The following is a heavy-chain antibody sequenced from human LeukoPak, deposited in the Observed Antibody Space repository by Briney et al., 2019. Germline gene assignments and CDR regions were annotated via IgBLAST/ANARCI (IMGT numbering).Heavy chain of an antibody. CDR3: ARASPDLGYCSGGSCYLSFDY. D-gene: IGHD2-15*01. CDR1: GGAFNGYT. CDR2: IIPIFGTA. V-gene: IGHV1-69*13. Sequence: SVKVSCTCSGGAFNGYTVGWVRHRPGQGLEWMGGIIPIFGTANYAQKFQGRVTVTADESTRTAYMELSSLRSEDTAVYYCARASPDLGYCSGGSCYLSFDYWGQGTLVTVSS. J-gene: IGHJ4*02.